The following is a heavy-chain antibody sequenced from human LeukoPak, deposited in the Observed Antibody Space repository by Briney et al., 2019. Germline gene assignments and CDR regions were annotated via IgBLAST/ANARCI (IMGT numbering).Heavy chain of an antibody. D-gene: IGHD6-19*01. CDR1: GGSISSGSYY. V-gene: IGHV4-61*02. CDR3: ARDSSGWYSYYYYMDV. Sequence: SETLSLTCTVSGGSISSGSYYWSWLRQPAGKGLEWIGRIYTSGSTNYNPSLKSRVTISVDTSKNQFSLKLSSVTAADTAVYYCARDSSGWYSYYYYMDVWGKGTTVTVSS. J-gene: IGHJ6*03. CDR2: IYTSGST.